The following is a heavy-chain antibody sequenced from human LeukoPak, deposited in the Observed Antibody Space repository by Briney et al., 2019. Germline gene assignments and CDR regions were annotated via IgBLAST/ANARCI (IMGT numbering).Heavy chain of an antibody. CDR2: ISSSSSYI. D-gene: IGHD6-13*01. J-gene: IGHJ4*02. CDR1: GFTFSSYS. CDR3: AKDYRQQLPPYYFDY. V-gene: IGHV3-21*04. Sequence: GGSLRLSCAASGFTFSSYSMNWVRQAPGKGLEWVSSISSSSSYIYYADSVKGRFTISRDNSKNTLYLQMNSLRAEDTAVYYCAKDYRQQLPPYYFDYWGQGTLVTVSS.